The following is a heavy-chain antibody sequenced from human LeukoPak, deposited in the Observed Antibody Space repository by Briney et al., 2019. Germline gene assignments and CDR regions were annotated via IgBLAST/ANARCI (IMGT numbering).Heavy chain of an antibody. CDR3: ARDKYPGSGSYYIFDY. CDR2: ISYDGSNK. D-gene: IGHD1-26*01. V-gene: IGHV3-30-3*01. J-gene: IGHJ4*02. Sequence: PGRSLRLSCAASGFTFSSYAMHWVRQAPGKGLEWVAVISYDGSNKYYADSVKGRFTISRDNPKNTLYLQMNSLRAEDTAVYYCARDKYPGSGSYYIFDYWDQGTLVTVSS. CDR1: GFTFSSYA.